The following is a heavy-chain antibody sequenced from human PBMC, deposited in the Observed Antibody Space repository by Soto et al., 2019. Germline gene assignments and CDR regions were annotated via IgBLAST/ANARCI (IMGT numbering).Heavy chain of an antibody. CDR1: GFTFTSSA. Sequence: ASVKVSCKASGFTFTSSAVQWVRQARGQRLEWIGWIVVGSGNTNYAQKFQERVTITRDMSTSTAYMELSSLRSEDTAVYYCAACSGGSCYSSEPDAFDIWGQGTMVTVSS. D-gene: IGHD2-15*01. V-gene: IGHV1-58*01. CDR2: IVVGSGNT. J-gene: IGHJ3*02. CDR3: AACSGGSCYSSEPDAFDI.